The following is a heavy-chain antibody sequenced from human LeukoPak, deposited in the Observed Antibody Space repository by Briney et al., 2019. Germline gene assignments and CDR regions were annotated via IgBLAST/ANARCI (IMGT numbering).Heavy chain of an antibody. CDR3: ARAGGFGELLLG. J-gene: IGHJ4*02. CDR2: IIPIFGTA. Sequence: ASVKVSCKASGGTFSSYAISWVRQAPGQGLEWMGGIIPIFGTANYAQKFQGRVTITADKSTSAAYMELSSLRSEDTAVYYCARAGGFGELLLGWGQGTLVTVSS. V-gene: IGHV1-69*06. CDR1: GGTFSSYA. D-gene: IGHD3-10*01.